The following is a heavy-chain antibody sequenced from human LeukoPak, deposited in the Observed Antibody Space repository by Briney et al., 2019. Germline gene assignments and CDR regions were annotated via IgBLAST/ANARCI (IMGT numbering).Heavy chain of an antibody. Sequence: GVSLRLPCAASGFTFSSYSMNWVRQAPGKGLEWVSYISSSSSTIYYADSVKGRFTISRDNAKNSLYLRMNSLRAEDTAVYYCARDGLLWFGELSAPNFDYWGQGTLVTVSS. CDR3: ARDGLLWFGELSAPNFDY. D-gene: IGHD3-10*01. CDR2: ISSSSSTI. J-gene: IGHJ4*02. CDR1: GFTFSSYS. V-gene: IGHV3-48*01.